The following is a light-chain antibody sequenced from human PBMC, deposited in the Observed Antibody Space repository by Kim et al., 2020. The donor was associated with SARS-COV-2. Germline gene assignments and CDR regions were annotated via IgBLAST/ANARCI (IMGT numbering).Light chain of an antibody. V-gene: IGKV3-11*01. J-gene: IGKJ1*01. CDR1: QSVSNY. CDR3: HQRTNWWT. Sequence: EIVLTQSPATLSLSPGERATLSCRASQSVSNYLDWYQQKPGQAPRLLIYDASNRATGIPARFRGSGSGTNFTLTISSLEPEDFAVYYCHQRTNWWTFGQGTKVDIK. CDR2: DAS.